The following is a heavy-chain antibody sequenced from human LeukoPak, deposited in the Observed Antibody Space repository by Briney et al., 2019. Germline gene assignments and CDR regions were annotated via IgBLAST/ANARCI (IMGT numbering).Heavy chain of an antibody. J-gene: IGHJ4*02. CDR1: GFTFSGYA. CDR3: AKRKEYSSSSPYFDF. Sequence: GGSLRLSCAASGFTFSGYAMSWVRQAPGKGLEWVSAISDDAGSTYHADSVKGRFTISRDNSKNTLYLQMNSLRADDTAVYYCAKRKEYSSSSPYFDFWGRGALVTVSS. CDR2: ISDDAGST. D-gene: IGHD6-6*01. V-gene: IGHV3-23*01.